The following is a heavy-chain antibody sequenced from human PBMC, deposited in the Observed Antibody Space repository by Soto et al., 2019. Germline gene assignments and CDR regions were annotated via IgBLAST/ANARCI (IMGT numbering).Heavy chain of an antibody. CDR1: GYSLTANH. V-gene: IGHV1-46*01. J-gene: IGHJ4*02. CDR2: VNPSLGRA. Sequence: QVQVVQSGTEVKKPGASVKVSCKASGYSLTANHMHWVRQAPGQGLEWVGIVNPSLGRANYAQKFQDRVAMTWDTSTGTFYMELSSPRSDDTAIYYCARAPYSSTSFFLDYWGQGTQVTVSS. CDR3: ARAPYSSTSFFLDY. D-gene: IGHD6-6*01.